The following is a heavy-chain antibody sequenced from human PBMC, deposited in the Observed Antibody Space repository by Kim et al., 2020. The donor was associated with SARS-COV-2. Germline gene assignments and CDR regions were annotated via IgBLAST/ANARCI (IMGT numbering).Heavy chain of an antibody. CDR1: GYTLTELS. Sequence: ASVKVSCKFSGYTLTELSMHWVRQAPGKGLEWMGGFDPEDGETIYAQKFQGRVTMTEDTSTDTAYMELSSLRSEDTAVYFCATVFLSGYYFDYWGQGTLVTVSS. J-gene: IGHJ4*02. D-gene: IGHD5-12*01. CDR3: ATVFLSGYYFDY. V-gene: IGHV1-24*01. CDR2: FDPEDGET.